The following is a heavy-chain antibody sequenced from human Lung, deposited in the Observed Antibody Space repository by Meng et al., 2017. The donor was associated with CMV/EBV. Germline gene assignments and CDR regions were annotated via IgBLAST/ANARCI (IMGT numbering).Heavy chain of an antibody. D-gene: IGHD1-14*01. V-gene: IGHV2-5*02. CDR2: IYWDDDK. J-gene: IGHJ5*02. CDR3: ALFTGSWFDP. CDR1: GFSLSTSEVG. Sequence: QITLKESGPTLVKPKQTLTLTCTFPGFSLSTSEVGVGWIRQPPGKALEWLAVIYWDDDKRYSPSLKSRLTITKDTSKNQVVLTLTNMDPVDTATYYCALFTGSWFDPWGQGTLVTVSS.